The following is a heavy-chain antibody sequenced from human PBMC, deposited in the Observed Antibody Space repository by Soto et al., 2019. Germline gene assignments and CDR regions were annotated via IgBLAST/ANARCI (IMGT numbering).Heavy chain of an antibody. CDR2: ISSSSSYI. Sequence: GGSLRLSCAASGFTFSSYSMNWVRQAPGKGLEWVSSISSSSSYIYYADSVKGRFTISRDNAKNSLYLQMNSLRAEDTAVYYCARVGSATITIGHYYYMDVWGKGTTVTVSS. CDR3: ARVGSATITIGHYYYMDV. CDR1: GFTFSSYS. V-gene: IGHV3-21*01. J-gene: IGHJ6*03. D-gene: IGHD5-12*01.